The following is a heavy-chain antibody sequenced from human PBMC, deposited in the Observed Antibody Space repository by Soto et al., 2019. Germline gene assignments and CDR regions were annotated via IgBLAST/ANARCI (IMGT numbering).Heavy chain of an antibody. CDR2: ISSSSSYT. Sequence: GGSLRLSCAASGFTFSDYYMSWIRQAPGKGLEWVSYISSSSSYTNYADSVKGRFTISRDNAKNSLYLQMNSLRAEDTAVYYCARDGPKNLPKYRGGSCYLGYWGQGTLVTVSS. CDR3: ARDGPKNLPKYRGGSCYLGY. D-gene: IGHD2-15*01. CDR1: GFTFSDYY. V-gene: IGHV3-11*06. J-gene: IGHJ4*02.